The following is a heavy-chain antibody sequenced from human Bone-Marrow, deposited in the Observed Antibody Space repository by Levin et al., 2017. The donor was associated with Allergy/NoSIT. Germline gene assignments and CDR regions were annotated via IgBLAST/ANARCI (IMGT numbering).Heavy chain of an antibody. D-gene: IGHD6-19*01. J-gene: IGHJ5*02. CDR1: TGSINAYY. CDR2: VFHSGSA. CDR3: ARSGSGWYGGWLNP. Sequence: SETLSLTCSVSTGSINAYYWSWIRQPPGKGLEWIGDVFHSGSAKYNPSLKSRFAISVDSSRTRFSLRLTSVTAADTAVYYCARSGSGWYGGWLNPWGQGTLVTVSS. V-gene: IGHV4-59*12.